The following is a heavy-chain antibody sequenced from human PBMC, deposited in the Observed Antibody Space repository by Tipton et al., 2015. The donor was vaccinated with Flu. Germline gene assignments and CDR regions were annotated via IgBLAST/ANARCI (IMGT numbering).Heavy chain of an antibody. CDR1: EFPFSTFG. CDR3: AKESARYGYFDH. Sequence: RSLRLSCAASEFPFSTFGINWVRQAPGKGLEWVAIISYDGSNKYYAESVKGRFTISRDNSNNTLYLQMDSLREEDTAVYYCAKESARYGYFDHWGRGTPVTVSS. J-gene: IGHJ4*02. D-gene: IGHD3-9*01. CDR2: ISYDGSNK. V-gene: IGHV3-30*18.